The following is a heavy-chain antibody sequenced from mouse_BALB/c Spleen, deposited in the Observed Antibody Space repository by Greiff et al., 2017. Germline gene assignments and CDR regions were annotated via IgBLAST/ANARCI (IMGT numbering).Heavy chain of an antibody. J-gene: IGHJ2*01. D-gene: IGHD4-1*01. V-gene: IGHV5-6-3*01. CDR1: GFTFSSYG. Sequence: EVKLMESGGGLVQPGGSLKLSCAASGFTFSSYGMSWVRQTPDKRLELVATINSNGGSTYYPDSVKGRFTISRDNAKNTLYLQMSSLKSEDTAMYYCARDLVPLTGTRYYFDYWGQGTTLTVSS. CDR2: INSNGGST. CDR3: ARDLVPLTGTRYYFDY.